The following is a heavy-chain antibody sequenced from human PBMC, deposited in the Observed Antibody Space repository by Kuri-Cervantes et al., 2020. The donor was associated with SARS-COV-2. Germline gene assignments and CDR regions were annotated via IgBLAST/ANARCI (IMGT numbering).Heavy chain of an antibody. CDR3: AKLALWTGDHNGKFDC. D-gene: IGHD3/OR15-3a*01. V-gene: IGHV3-23*01. CDR1: GFTFSSYA. J-gene: IGHJ4*02. Sequence: GESLKISCAASGFTFSSYAMSWVRQAPGKGLEWVSAISGSGGSTYYADSVRGRFTISRDNAKDSVYLQMNSLRAGDTAVYYCAKLALWTGDHNGKFDCWGQVTLVTVSS. CDR2: ISGSGGST.